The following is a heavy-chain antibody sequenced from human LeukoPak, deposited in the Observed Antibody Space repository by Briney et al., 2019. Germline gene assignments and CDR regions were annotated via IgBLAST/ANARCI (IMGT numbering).Heavy chain of an antibody. CDR1: GFTFSSYA. CDR3: AKGTFGVSRDGYNLNY. J-gene: IGHJ4*02. CDR2: ISYDGSNK. Sequence: GRSLRLSCAASGFTFSSYAMHWVRQAPGKGLEWVAVISYDGSNKYYAGSVKGRFTIPRDNSKNTLYLQMNSLRAEDTAVYYCAKGTFGVSRDGYNLNYWGQGTLVTVSS. D-gene: IGHD5-24*01. V-gene: IGHV3-30-3*01.